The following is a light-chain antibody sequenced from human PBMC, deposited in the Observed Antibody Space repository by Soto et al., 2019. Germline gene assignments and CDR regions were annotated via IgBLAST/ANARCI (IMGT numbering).Light chain of an antibody. Sequence: EIGMNQSPATLSVSPGERATLSCRASQSVSSDLAWYQQKPGQAPRPLIFGASTRASGIPARFSGSGSGTEFTLPISSLQSEDLAVYYCQQYISWPLYTFGQGTKLEIK. V-gene: IGKV3-15*01. CDR2: GAS. CDR1: QSVSSD. J-gene: IGKJ2*01. CDR3: QQYISWPLYT.